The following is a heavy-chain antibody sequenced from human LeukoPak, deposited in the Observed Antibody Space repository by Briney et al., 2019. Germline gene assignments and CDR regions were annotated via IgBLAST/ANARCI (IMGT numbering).Heavy chain of an antibody. V-gene: IGHV3-74*01. CDR1: GFTFSSYW. CDR3: ASSGPYCSGGSCGVDY. CDR2: INSDGSST. J-gene: IGHJ4*02. Sequence: GGSLRLSCAASGFTFSSYWMHWVRQAPGKGLVWVSRINSDGSSTSYADSVKSRFTISRDNAKNTLYLQMNSLRAEDTAVYYCASSGPYCSGGSCGVDYWGQGTLVTVSS. D-gene: IGHD2-15*01.